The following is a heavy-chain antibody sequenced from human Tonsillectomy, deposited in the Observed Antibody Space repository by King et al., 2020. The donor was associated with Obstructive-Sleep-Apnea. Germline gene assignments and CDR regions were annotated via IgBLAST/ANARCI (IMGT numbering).Heavy chain of an antibody. J-gene: IGHJ4*02. CDR3: ARGPSLGEENDY. CDR1: GDSISTSYY. V-gene: IGHV4-39*07. Sequence: QLQESGPGLVKPSETLSLTCTVSGDSISTSYYCTWIRQPPGKGLEWIGTIYYNGSTYYNPSLKSRLTISVDTSKNQFSLNLSSVTAADTAVYYCARGPSLGEENDYWGQGTLVTVSS. D-gene: IGHD2-21*01. CDR2: IYYNGST.